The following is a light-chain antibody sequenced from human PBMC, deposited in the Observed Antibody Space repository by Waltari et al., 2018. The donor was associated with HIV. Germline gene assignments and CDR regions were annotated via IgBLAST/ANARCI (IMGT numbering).Light chain of an antibody. CDR1: RSDVGSYNY. J-gene: IGLJ3*02. CDR3: CSYAGMYTWV. CDR2: DVS. Sequence: QSSLTQHRSVSGSPGQSVTISCSATRSDVGSYNYVSWYQQHPGQAPKVMIYDVSTRPSGVPYRFSGSKSGKTVSLTISGLQAEDEADYYCCSYAGMYTWVFGGGTKLTVL. V-gene: IGLV2-11*01.